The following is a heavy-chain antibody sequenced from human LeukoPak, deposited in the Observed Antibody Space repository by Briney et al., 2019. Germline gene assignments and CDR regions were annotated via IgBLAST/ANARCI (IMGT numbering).Heavy chain of an antibody. V-gene: IGHV3-74*01. CDR2: INSDGSST. CDR1: GFTFSSYW. J-gene: IGHJ4*02. D-gene: IGHD3-3*01. Sequence: GGSLRLSCAVSGFTFSSYWMHWVRQAPGKGLVWVSRINSDGSSTSYADSVKGRFTISRDNSKNTVYLQMNSLRADDTAVYYCARDFTPEWFDIHWGQGTLVTVS. CDR3: ARDFTPEWFDIH.